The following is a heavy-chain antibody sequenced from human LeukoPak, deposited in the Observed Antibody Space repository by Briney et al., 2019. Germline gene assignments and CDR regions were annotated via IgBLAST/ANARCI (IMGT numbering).Heavy chain of an antibody. V-gene: IGHV1-69*13. Sequence: GASVKVSCKASGGTFSSYAISWVRQAPGQGREWMGGIIPIFGTANYAQKFQGRVTITADESTSTAYMELSSLRSEDTAVYYCASWSPGIADYWGQGTLVTVSS. CDR2: IIPIFGTA. D-gene: IGHD6-13*01. CDR1: GGTFSSYA. CDR3: ASWSPGIADY. J-gene: IGHJ4*02.